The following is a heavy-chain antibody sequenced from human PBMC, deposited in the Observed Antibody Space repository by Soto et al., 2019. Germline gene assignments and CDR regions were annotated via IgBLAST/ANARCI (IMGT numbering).Heavy chain of an antibody. CDR3: ARDKANYYGSGSYYNPRYGIDV. V-gene: IGHV1-2*04. CDR2: INPNSGGT. Sequence: QVQLVQSGAEVKKPGASVKVSCKASGYTFTGYYMHWVRQAPGQGLEGMGWINPNSGGTNYAQQCQGWVPMTRDTSISTAYMELSRLRSDDTAVYYCARDKANYYGSGSYYNPRYGIDVWGQGTTVTVSS. J-gene: IGHJ6*02. D-gene: IGHD3-10*01. CDR1: GYTFTGYY.